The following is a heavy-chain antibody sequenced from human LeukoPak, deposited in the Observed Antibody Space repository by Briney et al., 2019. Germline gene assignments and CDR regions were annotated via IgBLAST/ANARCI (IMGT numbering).Heavy chain of an antibody. CDR1: GFTFTSHS. V-gene: IGHV3-21*01. Sequence: PGGSLRLSCAASGFTFTSHSMNWVRQAPGKGLEWVSFISGRSSYICYADSVKGRFTISRDNAKNSLYLQMNSLRVEDTAVYYCAREAVSTVTTSDYWGQGTLVTVSS. CDR2: ISGRSSYI. CDR3: AREAVSTVTTSDY. D-gene: IGHD4-17*01. J-gene: IGHJ4*02.